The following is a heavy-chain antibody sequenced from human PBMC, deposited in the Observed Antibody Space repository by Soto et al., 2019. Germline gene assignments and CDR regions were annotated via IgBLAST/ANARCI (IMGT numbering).Heavy chain of an antibody. Sequence: PGGSLRLSCAASGFTFSSYWMSWVRQAPGKGLEWVANIKQDGSEKYYVDSVKGRFTISRDNAKNSLYLQMNSLRAEDTAVYYCARALVVLLWFGEAVGGMDVWGQGTTVTVSS. J-gene: IGHJ6*02. CDR3: ARALVVLLWFGEAVGGMDV. V-gene: IGHV3-7*04. CDR2: IKQDGSEK. D-gene: IGHD3-10*01. CDR1: GFTFSSYW.